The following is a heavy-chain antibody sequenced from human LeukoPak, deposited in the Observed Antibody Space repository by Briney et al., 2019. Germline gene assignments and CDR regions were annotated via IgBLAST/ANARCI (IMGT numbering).Heavy chain of an antibody. CDR1: GGTFSSYA. D-gene: IGHD2-8*01. J-gene: IGHJ6*03. CDR3: ARSPPGLIYMDV. Sequence: SSVKVSYKASGGTFSSYAISWVRQAPGQGFEWMGGFIPIFGTANYAQNFQGRVMITADESTSTAYMELSSLRSEDTAVYYCARSPPGLIYMDVWGKGTTVSVSS. CDR2: FIPIFGTA. V-gene: IGHV1-69*13.